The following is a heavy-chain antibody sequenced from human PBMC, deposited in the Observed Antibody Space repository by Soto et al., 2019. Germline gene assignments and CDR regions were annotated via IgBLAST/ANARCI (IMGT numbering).Heavy chain of an antibody. D-gene: IGHD3-22*01. Sequence: ASVKVSCKASGYTFTNYAIHWLRQAPGQRLEWMGWINAGNGNTKYSQKFQGRVTMTRDTSTSTVYMDLSSLKSEYTAVYYCARSPYSSGYYYAIDYWGQGTQVTVSS. V-gene: IGHV1-3*01. CDR2: INAGNGNT. CDR3: ARSPYSSGYYYAIDY. J-gene: IGHJ4*02. CDR1: GYTFTNYA.